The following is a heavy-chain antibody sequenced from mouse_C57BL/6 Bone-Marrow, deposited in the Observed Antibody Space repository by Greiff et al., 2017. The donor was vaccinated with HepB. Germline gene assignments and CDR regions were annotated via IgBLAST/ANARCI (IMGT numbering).Heavy chain of an antibody. Sequence: EVQLQQSGPELVKPGASVKISCKASGYTFTDYYMNWVKQSHGKSLEWIGDINPNNGGTSYNQKFKGKATLTVDKSSSTAYMELRSLPSEDSAVYYCARAGFGTTVGGLAYWGQGTLVTVSA. V-gene: IGHV1-26*01. CDR2: INPNNGGT. J-gene: IGHJ3*01. D-gene: IGHD1-1*01. CDR1: GYTFTDYY. CDR3: ARAGFGTTVGGLAY.